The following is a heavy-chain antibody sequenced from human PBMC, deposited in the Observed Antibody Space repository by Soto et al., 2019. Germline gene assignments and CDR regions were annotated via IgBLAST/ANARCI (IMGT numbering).Heavy chain of an antibody. D-gene: IGHD1-1*01. CDR1: RGTFSTSA. Sequence: QVQLVQSGAEVKKPGSTMKVSCKTSRGTFSTSAISWVRQAPGQGLEWVGGIMPVFPTPDYAQNFQGRVTITADDSTTTAYLELTSLRADHTAVYYCARDKDRLQLGGNYYYILDVWGQGTAITVSS. V-gene: IGHV1-69*12. CDR2: IMPVFPTP. J-gene: IGHJ6*02. CDR3: ARDKDRLQLGGNYYYILDV.